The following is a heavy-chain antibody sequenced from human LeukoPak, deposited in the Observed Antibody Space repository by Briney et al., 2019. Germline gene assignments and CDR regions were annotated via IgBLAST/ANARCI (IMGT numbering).Heavy chain of an antibody. J-gene: IGHJ3*02. CDR2: ISAYNGNT. CDR3: ARARFGDYLGAFDI. Sequence: ASVKVSCKASGYTFTSHGISWVRQAPGQGLEWMGWISAYNGNTNYAQKLQGRVTMTTDTSTSTAYMEMRSLRSDDTAVYYCARARFGDYLGAFDIWGEGTMVSVSS. CDR1: GYTFTSHG. V-gene: IGHV1-18*01. D-gene: IGHD4-17*01.